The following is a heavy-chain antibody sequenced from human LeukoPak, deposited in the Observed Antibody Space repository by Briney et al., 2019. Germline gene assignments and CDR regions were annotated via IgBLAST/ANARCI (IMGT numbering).Heavy chain of an antibody. V-gene: IGHV5-51*01. CDR3: ARLSGRVVCSAGSCYIDS. CDR1: GYRFTSDW. Sequence: PGESLKISRKGSGYRFTSDWIGWVRQMPGKGLEWMGIIYPGDSDTRYSPSFQGQVTISADKSVNTAYLQWSSLKASDTAMYYCARLSGRVVCSAGSCYIDSWGQGTLVIVSS. J-gene: IGHJ4*02. D-gene: IGHD2-15*01. CDR2: IYPGDSDT.